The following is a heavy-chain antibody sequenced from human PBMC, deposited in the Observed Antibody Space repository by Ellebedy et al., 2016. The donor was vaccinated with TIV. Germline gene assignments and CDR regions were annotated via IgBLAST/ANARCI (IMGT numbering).Heavy chain of an antibody. V-gene: IGHV4-39*01. CDR3: ARVKATGDQARGLIDA. D-gene: IGHD1-26*01. CDR2: IEYSVNI. CDR1: GGFITSSDSY. Sequence: MPGGSLRLSCTVPGGFITSSDSYWGWIRQPPGKGLEWIATIEYSVNIYYNASLKSRVIISADISKNQFSLQVSSLTAADTAVYYCARVKATGDQARGLIDAWGQGTLVTVSS. J-gene: IGHJ5*02.